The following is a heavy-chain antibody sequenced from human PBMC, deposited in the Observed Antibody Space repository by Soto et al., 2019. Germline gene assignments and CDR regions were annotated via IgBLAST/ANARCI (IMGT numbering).Heavy chain of an antibody. CDR2: IIPLFGAA. Sequence: QVQLVQSGAEVKKPGSSVKVSCKASGDTFSSYPFSWVRQAPGQGLEWMGGIIPLFGAANYAQKFQGRVMITADESTSTLYMELSSLRSEDTDVYYCARDRSTTLVDRYYSMDVWGQGTMMTVSS. D-gene: IGHD1-26*01. CDR3: ARDRSTTLVDRYYSMDV. V-gene: IGHV1-69*01. CDR1: GDTFSSYP. J-gene: IGHJ6*02.